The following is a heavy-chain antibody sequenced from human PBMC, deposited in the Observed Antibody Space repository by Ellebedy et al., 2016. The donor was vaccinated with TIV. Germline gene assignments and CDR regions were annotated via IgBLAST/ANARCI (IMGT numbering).Heavy chain of an antibody. D-gene: IGHD2-15*01. V-gene: IGHV3-49*03. Sequence: GESLKISCTASGFTFGDYAMSWFRQAPGKGLEWVGFIRSKAYGGTTEYAASVKGRFTISRDDSKSIAYLQMNSLKTEDTAVYYCTRGTIVVVVAATLHFDYWGQGTLVTVSS. J-gene: IGHJ4*02. CDR2: IRSKAYGGTT. CDR3: TRGTIVVVVAATLHFDY. CDR1: GFTFGDYA.